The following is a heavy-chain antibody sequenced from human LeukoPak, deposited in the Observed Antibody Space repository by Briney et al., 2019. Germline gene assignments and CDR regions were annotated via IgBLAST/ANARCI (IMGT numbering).Heavy chain of an antibody. J-gene: IGHJ5*02. D-gene: IGHD3-16*02. CDR1: GGSISSYY. CDR2: IYYSGST. Sequence: SETLSLTCTVSGGSISSYYWSWIRQPPGKGLEWIGYIYYSGSTNYNPSLKSRVTISVDTSKNQLSLKLTSVTAADTAVYYCARGGSYYDYVWGSYRPVGWFDPWGQGTLVTVSS. V-gene: IGHV4-59*01. CDR3: ARGGSYYDYVWGSYRPVGWFDP.